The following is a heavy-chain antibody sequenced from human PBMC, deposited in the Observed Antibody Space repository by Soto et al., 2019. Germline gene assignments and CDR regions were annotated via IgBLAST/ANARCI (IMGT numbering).Heavy chain of an antibody. CDR2: INYDGYS. Sequence: QVQLQESGPGLVKPSETLSLTCTVSGGSITNYYCSWFRQPPGKGLEWIGYINYDGYSAYNLSLKRRVPVSMDASKTQFSLMLESVTATDTAVYYCARHGFGPLHGLVDVWGPGTTVIVSS. V-gene: IGHV4-59*08. J-gene: IGHJ6*02. D-gene: IGHD3-10*01. CDR3: ARHGFGPLHGLVDV. CDR1: GGSITNYY.